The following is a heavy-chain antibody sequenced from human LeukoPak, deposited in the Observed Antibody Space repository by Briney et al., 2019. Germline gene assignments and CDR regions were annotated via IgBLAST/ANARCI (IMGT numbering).Heavy chain of an antibody. V-gene: IGHV4-4*02. J-gene: IGHJ3*02. CDR1: GDSISSSNW. CDR3: APTTVTPNGDAFDI. Sequence: KPSETLSLTCAVFGDSISSSNWWSWVRQPPGKGLEWIGEIYHGGTTNYNPSLKSRVTISIDKSKNHFSLNLSSVSAADTAVYYCAPTTVTPNGDAFDIWGQGTLVTVSS. D-gene: IGHD4-17*01. CDR2: IYHGGTT.